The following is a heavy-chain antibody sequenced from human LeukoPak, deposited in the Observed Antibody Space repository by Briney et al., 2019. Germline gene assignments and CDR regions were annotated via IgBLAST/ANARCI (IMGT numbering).Heavy chain of an antibody. CDR2: IYYSGST. CDR1: GRPLRSYY. V-gene: IGHV4-59*01. Sequence: SDTLSLTHTFSGRPLRSYYQLWMRQPPAREREWIGYIYYSGSTNYNPCLKSRVTISVATSKNQFSRKLSSVTAAVTAVYYCAREGRDGQNWYDYWGQGTLVTVSS. J-gene: IGHJ4*02. D-gene: IGHD5-24*01. CDR3: AREGRDGQNWYDY.